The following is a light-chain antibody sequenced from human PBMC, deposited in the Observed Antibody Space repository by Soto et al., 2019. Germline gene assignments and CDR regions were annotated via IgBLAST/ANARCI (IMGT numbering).Light chain of an antibody. CDR3: QQLNSYPRT. V-gene: IGKV1-9*01. CDR2: AAS. CDR1: QGISSY. Sequence: QLTKSPPSLSASVEEKVTITCRASQGISSYLAWYQQKPGKAPKLLIYAASTLQSGVPSRFSGSGSGTDFTLTISSLQPEDFATYYCQQLNSYPRTFGQGTKVDIK. J-gene: IGKJ1*01.